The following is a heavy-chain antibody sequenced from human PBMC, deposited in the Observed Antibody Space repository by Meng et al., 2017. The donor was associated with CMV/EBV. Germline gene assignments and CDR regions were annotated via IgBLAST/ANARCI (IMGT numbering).Heavy chain of an antibody. CDR3: ARDRGITIFGVVIPAGTDV. J-gene: IGHJ6*02. CDR2: INPNSGGT. V-gene: IGHV1-2*02. D-gene: IGHD3-3*01. CDR1: GYTFTGYY. Sequence: ASVKVSCKASGYTFTGYYMHWVRQAPGQGLEWMGWINPNSGGTNYAQKFQGRVTMTRDTSISTAYMELSRLRSDDTAVYYCARDRGITIFGVVIPAGTDVWGQGTTVTVSS.